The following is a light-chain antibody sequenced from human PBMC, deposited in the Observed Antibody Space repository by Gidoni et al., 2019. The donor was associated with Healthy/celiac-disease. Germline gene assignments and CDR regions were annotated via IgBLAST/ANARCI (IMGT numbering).Light chain of an antibody. CDR2: AAS. CDR3: QQSYSTLWT. V-gene: IGKV1-39*01. CDR1: QSISSY. Sequence: DIQMTQSPSSLAASVGDRVTITCRASQSISSYLNWSQQKPGKAPKLLIYAASSLQSGVPSRFSGSGSVTDFTLTISSLQPEDFATYYCQQSYSTLWTFGQGTKVEIK. J-gene: IGKJ1*01.